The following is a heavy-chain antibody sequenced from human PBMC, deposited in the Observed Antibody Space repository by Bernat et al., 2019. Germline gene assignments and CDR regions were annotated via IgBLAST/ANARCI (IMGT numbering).Heavy chain of an antibody. CDR2: ISYDGSNK. CDR1: GFTFSSYG. V-gene: IGHV3-30*18. Sequence: VQLVESGGCLVQPGGSLRLSCAASGFTFSSYGMHWVRQAPGKGLEWVAVISYDGSNKYYADSVKGRFTISRDNSKNTLYLQMNSLRDEDTAVYYCAKVAAAAAEYGMDVWGQGTTVTVSS. D-gene: IGHD6-13*01. CDR3: AKVAAAAAEYGMDV. J-gene: IGHJ6*02.